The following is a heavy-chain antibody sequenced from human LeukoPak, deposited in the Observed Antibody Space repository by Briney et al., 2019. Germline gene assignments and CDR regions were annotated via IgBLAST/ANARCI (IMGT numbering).Heavy chain of an antibody. D-gene: IGHD4-11*01. J-gene: IGHJ4*02. CDR1: GFTFSSYG. CDR2: ISYDGSNK. V-gene: IGHV3-30*18. CDR3: AKDYSNYGISESY. Sequence: PGGSLRLSCAASGFTFSSYGMHWVRQAPGKGLEWVAVISYDGSNKYYADSVKGRFTISRDNSKNTLYLQMNSLRAEDTAVYYCAKDYSNYGISESYWGQGTLVTVSS.